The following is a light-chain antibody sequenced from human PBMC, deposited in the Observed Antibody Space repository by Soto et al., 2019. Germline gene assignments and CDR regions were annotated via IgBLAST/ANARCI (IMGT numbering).Light chain of an antibody. CDR2: GAS. V-gene: IGKV3-11*01. CDR1: QSVSSS. J-gene: IGKJ1*01. CDR3: HQRQSWPRT. Sequence: EIVLTQSPGTLSLSPGERATLSCRASQSVSSSLAWYQHKTGQAPRLLISGASSRATGIPDRFSGSGSETDLTLTISSLEPEDFAVYYCHQRQSWPRTFGQGTKVDIK.